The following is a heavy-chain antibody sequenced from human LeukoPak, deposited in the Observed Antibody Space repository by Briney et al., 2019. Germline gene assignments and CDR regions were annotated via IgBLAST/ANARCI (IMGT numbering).Heavy chain of an antibody. J-gene: IGHJ4*02. D-gene: IGHD3-22*01. V-gene: IGHV3-23*01. CDR1: GFTFSVHG. CDR2: ISGSGGST. Sequence: GGSLRLSCVASGFTFSVHGMSWVRQAPGEGLGWVSAISGSGGSTYYADSVKGRFTISRDNPKNTLYLQMNRLRAEDTAVYFCAKRGVVIRVILVGFHKEAYYFDSWGQGALVTVSS. CDR3: AKRGVVIRVILVGFHKEAYYFDS.